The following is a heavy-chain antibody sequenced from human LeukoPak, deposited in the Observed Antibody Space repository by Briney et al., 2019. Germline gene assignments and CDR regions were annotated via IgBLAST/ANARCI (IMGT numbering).Heavy chain of an antibody. CDR1: GLTFSNYN. D-gene: IGHD2-15*01. Sequence: GGSLRLSCAASGLTFSNYNINWVRQAPGKGLEWVSCISSRGSYIYYADSVKGRFTISRDNAKNSLYLQMNSLRAEDTAVYYCTKDGRVASAATRPTYYYGMDVWGQGTTVIVSS. J-gene: IGHJ6*02. V-gene: IGHV3-21*01. CDR2: ISSRGSYI. CDR3: TKDGRVASAATRPTYYYGMDV.